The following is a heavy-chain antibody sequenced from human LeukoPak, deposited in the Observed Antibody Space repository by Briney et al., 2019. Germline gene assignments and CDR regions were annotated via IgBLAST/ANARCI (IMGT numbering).Heavy chain of an antibody. D-gene: IGHD2-15*01. V-gene: IGHV4-4*07. CDR3: ARDDCSGGSCYADHWFDP. CDR2: IYTSGRT. J-gene: IGHJ5*02. CDR1: GGTISSYY. Sequence: SETLSLTCTVTGGTISSYYWSWMRQPAGRGLEWIGRIYTSGRTNYHTYLQSRVTMSVVTSMNQFSLKLSSVTAADTAVYYCARDDCSGGSCYADHWFDPWGQGTLVTVSS.